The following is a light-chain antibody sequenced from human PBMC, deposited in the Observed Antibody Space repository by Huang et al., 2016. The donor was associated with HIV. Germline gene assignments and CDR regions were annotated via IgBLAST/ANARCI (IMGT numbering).Light chain of an antibody. V-gene: IGKV4-1*01. CDR1: QGVLYSSNNKNY. CDR2: CAC. Sequence: DIVMTQSPDSLAVSLGECATINCKSSQGVLYSSNNKNYLALYQHKPGQPPKLLIYCACTRESGVPDRFSGSGSGTDFTLTISSLQAEDVAVYYCQQYYSTRTFGQGTKVEIK. CDR3: QQYYSTRT. J-gene: IGKJ1*01.